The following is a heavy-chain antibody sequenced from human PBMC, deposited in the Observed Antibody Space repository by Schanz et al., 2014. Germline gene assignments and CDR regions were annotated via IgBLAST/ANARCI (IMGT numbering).Heavy chain of an antibody. J-gene: IGHJ4*02. Sequence: QVQLVESGGGVVQPGRSLRLSCAASGFTFSSYGMHWVRQAPGKGLEWVAVIWYDGSNKYYADSVKGRFTISRDKSKNTLFLQMNSLRAEDTAVYCGARDHTTESYYSAGPPIDYWGQGTLLTVSS. CDR1: GFTFSSYG. V-gene: IGHV3-33*01. CDR2: IWYDGSNK. D-gene: IGHD1-26*01. CDR3: ARDHTTESYYSAGPPIDY.